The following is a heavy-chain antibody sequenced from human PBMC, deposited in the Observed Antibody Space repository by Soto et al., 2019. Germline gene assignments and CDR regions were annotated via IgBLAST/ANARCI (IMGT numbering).Heavy chain of an antibody. J-gene: IGHJ4*02. D-gene: IGHD3-22*01. V-gene: IGHV2-5*02. CDR2: IYWDGDK. CDR1: GFSLKTSGVG. Sequence: QITLKESGPTLVKPTQTLTLTCTFSGFSLKTSGVGVGWIRQPPGKALEWLALIYWDGDKRYSPSLKSRVTITKDTPKNQVVLRMPNMDPVDTATYYCAHNYYTRGYGRIRMIYWGQGTLVAVSS. CDR3: AHNYYTRGYGRIRMIY.